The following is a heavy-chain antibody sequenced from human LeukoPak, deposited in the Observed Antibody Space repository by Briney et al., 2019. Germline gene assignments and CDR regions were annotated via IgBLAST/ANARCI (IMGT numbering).Heavy chain of an antibody. V-gene: IGHV3-30*02. Sequence: GGSLRLSCAASGFTFSNYGMHWVRQAPGKGLEWVASIRYDGSSKYYADSVKGRFTISRDNSKNTLYLQMNSLRAEDTAVYYCAKKTIVGATVDAFDIWGQGTMVTVSS. CDR1: GFTFSNYG. CDR2: IRYDGSSK. D-gene: IGHD1-26*01. J-gene: IGHJ3*02. CDR3: AKKTIVGATVDAFDI.